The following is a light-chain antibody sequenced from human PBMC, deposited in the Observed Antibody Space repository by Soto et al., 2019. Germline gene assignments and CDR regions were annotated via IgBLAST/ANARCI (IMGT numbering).Light chain of an antibody. CDR1: SSNIGNNY. CDR3: GTWDSSLSAGPYV. V-gene: IGLV1-51*02. J-gene: IGLJ1*01. Sequence: QSVLTQPPSVSAAPGQKVTISCSGSSSNIGNNYVSWYQQLPGTAPNLLIYENNKRPSGIPDRFSGSKSGTSATLGITGLQTGDEADYYCGTWDSSLSAGPYVFGTGTKLTVL. CDR2: ENN.